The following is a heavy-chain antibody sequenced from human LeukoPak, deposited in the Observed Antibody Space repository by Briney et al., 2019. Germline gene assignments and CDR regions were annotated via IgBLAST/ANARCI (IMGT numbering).Heavy chain of an antibody. CDR3: ARGDPSYFDY. CDR2: ISDSSSTI. J-gene: IGHJ4*02. V-gene: IGHV3-48*01. CDR1: GFTFSSYS. Sequence: PGGSLRLSCAASGFTFSSYSMNWVRQAPGKGLEWISYISDSSSTIYYADSVKGRFTISRDNAKNSLYLQMNSLRAEDTAVYYCARGDPSYFDYWGQGTLVTVSS.